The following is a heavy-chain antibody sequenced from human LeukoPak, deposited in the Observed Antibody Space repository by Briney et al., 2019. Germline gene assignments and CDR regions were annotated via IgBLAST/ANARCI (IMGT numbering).Heavy chain of an antibody. D-gene: IGHD6-6*01. CDR1: GGTFSSYA. CDR2: IIPILGIA. V-gene: IGHV1-69*04. Sequence: SVKVSCKASGGTFSSYAISWVRQAPGQGLEWMGRIIPILGIANYAQKFQGRVTITADKSTSTAYMELSSLRSEDTAVYYCAGSYSSSSWPDYWGQGTLVTVSS. CDR3: AGSYSSSSWPDY. J-gene: IGHJ4*02.